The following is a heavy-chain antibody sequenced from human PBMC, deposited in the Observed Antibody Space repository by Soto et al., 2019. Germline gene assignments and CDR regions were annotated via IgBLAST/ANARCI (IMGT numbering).Heavy chain of an antibody. CDR3: ASSGLSGYYYGMDV. Sequence: EVQLVESGGGLVQPGGSLRLSCAASGFTYNSYSMNWVRQAPGKGLEWVSYISSLSSTIYYADSVKGRFTISRDNAKNSLDLQINSVRDEDTAVYYCASSGLSGYYYGMDVWGQGTTVTVSS. J-gene: IGHJ6*02. CDR2: ISSLSSTI. V-gene: IGHV3-48*02. CDR1: GFTYNSYS. D-gene: IGHD3-3*01.